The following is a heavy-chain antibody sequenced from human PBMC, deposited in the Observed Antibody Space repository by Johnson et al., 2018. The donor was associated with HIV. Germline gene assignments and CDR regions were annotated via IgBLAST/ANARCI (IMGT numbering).Heavy chain of an antibody. CDR2: ISSDGRTT. Sequence: VQLVESGGGLVQPGGSLRLSCAASGFTFTQYAMHWVLQAPGKGLEYVSGISSDGRTTYYANSVKGRFTISRDNSKNTLFLHMGSLRAEDTAVYYCARDGEDSSGWDNFGAFDIWGQGTMVTVSS. D-gene: IGHD6-19*01. J-gene: IGHJ3*02. V-gene: IGHV3-64*01. CDR1: GFTFTQYA. CDR3: ARDGEDSSGWDNFGAFDI.